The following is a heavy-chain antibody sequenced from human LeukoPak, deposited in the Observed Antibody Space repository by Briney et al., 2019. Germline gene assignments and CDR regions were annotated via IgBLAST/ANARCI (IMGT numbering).Heavy chain of an antibody. J-gene: IGHJ5*02. Sequence: HPGGSLRLSCAASGFSFSDYAMTWVRQAPGKGLGWVSTISSGDGITYYADSVKGRFTISRDDSKNTLYLQMNSLRAEDTAIYYCAKRPGKAAAGPFGPWGQGTLVTVSS. CDR3: AKRPGKAAAGPFGP. V-gene: IGHV3-23*01. CDR1: GFSFSDYA. D-gene: IGHD6-13*01. CDR2: ISSGDGIT.